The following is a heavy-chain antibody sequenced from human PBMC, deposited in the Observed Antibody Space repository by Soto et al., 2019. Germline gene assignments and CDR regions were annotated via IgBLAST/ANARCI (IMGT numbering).Heavy chain of an antibody. CDR2: IYYSGST. D-gene: IGHD3-16*02. CDR1: GGSISSYY. V-gene: IGHV4-59*01. Sequence: SETLSLTCTVSGGSISSYYWSWIRQPPGKGLEWIGYIYYSGSTDYNPSLKSRVTISVDTSKNQFSLKLSSVTAADTAVYYCARGKNYDYVWGSYRYYFDYWGQGTLVTVSS. J-gene: IGHJ4*02. CDR3: ARGKNYDYVWGSYRYYFDY.